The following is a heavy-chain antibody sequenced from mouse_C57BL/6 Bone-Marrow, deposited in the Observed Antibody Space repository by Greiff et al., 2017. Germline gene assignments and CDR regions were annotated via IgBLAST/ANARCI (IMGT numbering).Heavy chain of an antibody. V-gene: IGHV5-6*02. CDR2: ISSGGSYT. CDR1: GFTFSSYG. J-gene: IGHJ4*01. CDR3: ASRGDGTMDY. Sequence: EVMLVESGGDLVKPGGSLKLSCAASGFTFSSYGMSWVRQTPDKRLEWVATISSGGSYTYYPDSVKGRFTISRDNAKNTLYLQMSSLKSEDTAMYYCASRGDGTMDYWGQGTSVTVSS.